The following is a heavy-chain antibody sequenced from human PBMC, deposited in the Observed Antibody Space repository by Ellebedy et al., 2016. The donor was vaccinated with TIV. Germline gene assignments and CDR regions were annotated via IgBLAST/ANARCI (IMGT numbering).Heavy chain of an antibody. CDR2: IKQDGSEK. D-gene: IGHD4-17*01. J-gene: IGHJ5*02. CDR3: ARLQMTTTFNWFDP. CDR1: GFTFSSYW. Sequence: GGSLRLSXAASGFTFSSYWMSWVRQAPGKGLEWVANIKQDGSEKYYVDSVKGRFTISRDNAKNSLYLQMNSLRAEDTAAYYCARLQMTTTFNWFDPWGQGTLVTVSS. V-gene: IGHV3-7*03.